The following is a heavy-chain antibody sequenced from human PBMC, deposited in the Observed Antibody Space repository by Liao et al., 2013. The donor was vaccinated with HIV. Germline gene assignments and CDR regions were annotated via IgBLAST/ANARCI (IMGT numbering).Heavy chain of an antibody. J-gene: IGHJ3*02. CDR1: GGSISNYY. CDR2: IYSSGSA. CDR3: ARDKEELRFLEWSLEDDAFDI. Sequence: QVQLQESGPGLVKPSETLSLTCTVSGGSISNYYWSWIRQPAGKGLEWIGRIYSSGSANYNPSLKSRVTMSVDTSKNQFSLKLSSVTAADTAVYYCARDKEELRFLEWSLEDDAFDIWGQGTMVTVSS. V-gene: IGHV4-4*07. D-gene: IGHD3-3*01.